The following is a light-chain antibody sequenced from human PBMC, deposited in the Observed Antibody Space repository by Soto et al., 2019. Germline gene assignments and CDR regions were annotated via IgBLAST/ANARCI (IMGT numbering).Light chain of an antibody. V-gene: IGKV3D-15*01. Sequence: EIVMTQSPATLSVSPGERATLSCRASQSVSSKLAWFQQKPGQAPRLLIYGASNRATGIPDRFSGSGSGTDFTLTISRLEPEDFAVYYCQQYNNWPLAFGQGTRLEIK. CDR2: GAS. CDR1: QSVSSK. CDR3: QQYNNWPLA. J-gene: IGKJ5*01.